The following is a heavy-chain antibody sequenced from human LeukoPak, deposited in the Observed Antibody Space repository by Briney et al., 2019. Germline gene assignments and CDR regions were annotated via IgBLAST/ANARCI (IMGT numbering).Heavy chain of an antibody. Sequence: GASVKVSCKASGYSFTYFYIHWVRQAPGQGLEWMGIINPSGGSTNYAQKFQGRVTMTSDTSASTVYLDLSSLRSEDTAIYYCARDKSSTNWLDSWGQGTLVTVSS. CDR2: INPSGGST. CDR3: ARDKSSTNWLDS. CDR1: GYSFTYFY. V-gene: IGHV1-46*01. J-gene: IGHJ5*01. D-gene: IGHD3-10*01.